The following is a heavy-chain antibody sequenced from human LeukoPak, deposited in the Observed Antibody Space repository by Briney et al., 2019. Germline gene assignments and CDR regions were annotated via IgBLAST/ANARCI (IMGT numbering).Heavy chain of an antibody. J-gene: IGHJ4*02. CDR3: ARVTSGLDY. CDR2: IKQDGSEK. V-gene: IGHV3-7*01. CDR1: GFTFSSYA. Sequence: PGGSLRLSCAASGFTFSSYAMSWVRQAPGKGLEWVANIKQDGSEKYYVDSVKGRFTTSRDNAKNSLYLQMNSLRAEDTAVYYCARVTSGLDYWGQGTLVTVSS.